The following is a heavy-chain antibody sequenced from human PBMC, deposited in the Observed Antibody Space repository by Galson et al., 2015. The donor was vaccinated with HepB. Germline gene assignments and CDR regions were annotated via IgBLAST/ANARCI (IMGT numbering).Heavy chain of an antibody. CDR3: ARGGVYSSSSIGYYYYGMDV. J-gene: IGHJ6*02. D-gene: IGHD6-6*01. V-gene: IGHV1-3*04. CDR2: INTGNGNT. CDR1: GYTFTSYA. Sequence: SVKVSCKASGYTFTSYAMHWVRQAPGQRLEWMGWINTGNGNTKYSQKFQGRVTITRDTSASTAYMELSSLRSEDTAVYYCARGGVYSSSSIGYYYYGMDVWCQGTTVTVSS.